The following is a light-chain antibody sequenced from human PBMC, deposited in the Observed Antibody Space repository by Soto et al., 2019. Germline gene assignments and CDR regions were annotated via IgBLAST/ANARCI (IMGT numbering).Light chain of an antibody. CDR2: DAS. CDR3: HQRSNWPRA. V-gene: IGKV3-11*01. CDR1: QSVSSY. J-gene: IGKJ3*01. Sequence: EIVLTQSPATLSLSLGERATLSCRASQSVSSYLAWYQQKPGQAPRLLIYDASNRATGIPARFSGSGSGTDFTLTISSLEPEDLAVYYCHQRSNWPRAFGPGTKVDIK.